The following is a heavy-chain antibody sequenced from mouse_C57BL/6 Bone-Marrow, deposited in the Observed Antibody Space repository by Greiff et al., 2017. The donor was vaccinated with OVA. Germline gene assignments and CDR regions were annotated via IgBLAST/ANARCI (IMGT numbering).Heavy chain of an antibody. D-gene: IGHD1-1*01. CDR1: GFSLTSYA. Sequence: QVQLKESGPGLVAPSQSLSITCTVSGFSLTSYAISWVRQPPGKGLEWLGVIWTGGGTNYNSALKPRLSISKDYSTSQVFLKMNSLQTDDTARYYCARIIYSSSGSSRPWFTYWSQGTLVTVSA. J-gene: IGHJ3*01. CDR2: IWTGGGT. V-gene: IGHV2-9-1*01. CDR3: ARIIYSSSGSSRPWFTY.